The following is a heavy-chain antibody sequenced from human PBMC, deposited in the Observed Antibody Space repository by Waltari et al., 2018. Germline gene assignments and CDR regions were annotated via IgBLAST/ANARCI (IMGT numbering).Heavy chain of an antibody. CDR1: CGSISSRRYY. Sequence: QLQLQESGPGLVKPSETLSLTCTVSCGSISSRRYYWGWIRQPPGKGLEWVSYISSSGSTIYYADSVKGRFTISRDNAKNSLYLQMNSLRAEDTAVYYCARDQRMVQGVIAYYYYYGMDVWGQGTTVTVSS. CDR2: ISSSGSTI. J-gene: IGHJ6*02. CDR3: ARDQRMVQGVIAYYYYYGMDV. D-gene: IGHD3-10*01. V-gene: IGHV3-11*04.